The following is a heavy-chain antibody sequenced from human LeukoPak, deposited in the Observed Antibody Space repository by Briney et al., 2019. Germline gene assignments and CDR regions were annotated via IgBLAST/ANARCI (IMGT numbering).Heavy chain of an antibody. CDR2: ISSSSSTI. CDR3: ARQWLVNG. V-gene: IGHV3-48*01. J-gene: IGHJ4*02. CDR1: GFTFSSYS. D-gene: IGHD6-19*01. Sequence: PGGSLRLSCAASGFTFSSYSMNWVRQAPGKGLEWVSYISSSSSTIYYADSVKGRFTISRDNSKNTLYLQMNSLRAEDTAVYYCARQWLVNGWGQGTLVTVSS.